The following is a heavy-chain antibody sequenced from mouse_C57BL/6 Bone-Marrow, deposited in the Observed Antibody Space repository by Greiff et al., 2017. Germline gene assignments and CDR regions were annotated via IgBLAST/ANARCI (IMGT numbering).Heavy chain of an antibody. D-gene: IGHD2-3*01. CDR2: IDPANGNT. Sequence: VHVKQSVAELVRPGASVKLSCTASGFTIKNTYMHWVKQRPEQGLEWIGRIDPANGNTKYAPKFQGKATITADTTSNTAYLQLSSLTSADTAIYYCARWGWLLNAMDYWGQGTSVTVSS. V-gene: IGHV14-3*01. CDR1: GFTIKNTY. J-gene: IGHJ4*01. CDR3: ARWGWLLNAMDY.